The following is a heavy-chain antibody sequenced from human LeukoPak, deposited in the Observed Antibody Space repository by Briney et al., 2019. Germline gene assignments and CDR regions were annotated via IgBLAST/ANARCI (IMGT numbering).Heavy chain of an antibody. CDR2: IISGSGYI. V-gene: IGHV3-21*01. Sequence: PGGSLRLSCAASGFTFSSYSMNWVRQAPGKGLEWVSSIISGSGYIYYADSVKGRFTISRDNAKNSLYLQMNSLRAEDTAVYYCARERSASDLDQWGQGTLVTASS. CDR1: GFTFSSYS. CDR3: ARERSASDLDQ. J-gene: IGHJ4*02.